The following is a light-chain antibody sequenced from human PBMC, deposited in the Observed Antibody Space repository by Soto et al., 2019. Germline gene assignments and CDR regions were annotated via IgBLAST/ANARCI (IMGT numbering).Light chain of an antibody. Sequence: QSALTQPASVSGSPGQSITISCTGTSSDVGSYNFVSWYQQYPGKVPKLMIYEASKRPSGVPDRFSGSKSGNTASLTVSGLQAEDEADYYCSSYAGSNTYVFGTGTKVTVL. CDR2: EAS. J-gene: IGLJ1*01. V-gene: IGLV2-14*02. CDR3: SSYAGSNTYV. CDR1: SSDVGSYNF.